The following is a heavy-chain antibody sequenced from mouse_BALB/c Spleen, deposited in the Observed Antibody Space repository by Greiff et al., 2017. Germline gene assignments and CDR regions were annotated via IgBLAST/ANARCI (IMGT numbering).Heavy chain of an antibody. J-gene: IGHJ2*01. V-gene: IGHV3-6*02. CDR3: ARENRQHFDY. Sequence: EVQLVESGPGLVKPSQSLSLTCSVTGYSITSGYYWNWIRQFPGNKLEWMGYISYDGSNNYNPSLKNRISITRDTSKNQFFLKLNSVTTEDTATYYCARENRQHFDYWGQGTTLTVSS. D-gene: IGHD3-2*01. CDR2: ISYDGSN. CDR1: GYSITSGYY.